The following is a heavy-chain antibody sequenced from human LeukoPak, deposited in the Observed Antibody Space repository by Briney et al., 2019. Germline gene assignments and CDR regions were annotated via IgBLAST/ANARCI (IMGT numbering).Heavy chain of an antibody. CDR1: GGSISSYY. J-gene: IGHJ1*01. V-gene: IGHV4-59*08. CDR2: IYYSGST. CDR3: ANGRRYCSGGSCYSESAEYFQH. D-gene: IGHD2-15*01. Sequence: SETLSLTCTVSGGSISSYYWSWIRQPPGKGLEWIGYIYYSGSTNYNPSLKSRVTISVETSKNQFSLKLSSVTAADTAVYYCANGRRYCSGGSCYSESAEYFQHWGQGTLVTVSS.